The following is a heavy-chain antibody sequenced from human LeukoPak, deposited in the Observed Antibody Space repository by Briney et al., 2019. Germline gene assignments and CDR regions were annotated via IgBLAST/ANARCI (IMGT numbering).Heavy chain of an antibody. V-gene: IGHV3-30*02. CDR1: GFTFSSYG. D-gene: IGHD2-15*01. CDR2: IRYDGSNK. J-gene: IGHJ4*02. Sequence: GGSLRLSCAASGFTFSSYGMHWVRQAPGKGLKWVAFIRYDGSNKYYADSVKGRFTISRDNSKNTLYLQMNSLRAEDTAVYYCARDSLGYCSGGSCYSDIDYWGQGTLVTVSS. CDR3: ARDSLGYCSGGSCYSDIDY.